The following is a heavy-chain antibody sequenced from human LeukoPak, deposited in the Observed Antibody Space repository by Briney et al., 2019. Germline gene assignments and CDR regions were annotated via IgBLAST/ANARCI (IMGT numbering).Heavy chain of an antibody. V-gene: IGHV4-61*02. CDR1: GGSISSGSYY. CDR3: ARGPFGLRFLEWLSD. D-gene: IGHD3-3*01. J-gene: IGHJ4*02. Sequence: SQTLSLTCTVSGGSISSGSYYWSWIRQPAGKGLEWIGRIYTSGSTNYNPSLKSRVTISVDTSKNQFSLKLSSVTAADTAVYYCARGPFGLRFLEWLSDWGQGTLVTVSS. CDR2: IYTSGST.